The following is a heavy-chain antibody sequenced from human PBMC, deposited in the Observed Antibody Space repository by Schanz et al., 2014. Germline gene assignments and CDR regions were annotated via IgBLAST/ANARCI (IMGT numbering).Heavy chain of an antibody. Sequence: QVQLVQSGAEAKKPGASVKVSCKASGYTFTSYSMHWVRQAPGQGLEWMGMINPSGGSTTYAQRFQDRVRITADKSTSTAYMELSSLRSDDTAVYYCARGGGPEDVFDIWGQGTILTVSS. V-gene: IGHV1-46*01. CDR1: GYTFTSYS. CDR2: INPSGGST. CDR3: ARGGGPEDVFDI. J-gene: IGHJ3*02. D-gene: IGHD5-12*01.